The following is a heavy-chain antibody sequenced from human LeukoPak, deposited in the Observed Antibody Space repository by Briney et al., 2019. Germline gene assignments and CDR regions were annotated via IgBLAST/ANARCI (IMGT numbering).Heavy chain of an antibody. CDR1: GGSFSGYY. CDR3: ARRLNTSYYDFWSGQPQHSYFGY. V-gene: IGHV4-34*01. D-gene: IGHD3-3*01. J-gene: IGHJ4*02. Sequence: SETLSLTCAVYGGSFSGYYWSWIRQPPGKGLEWIGEINHSGSTNYNPSLKSRVTISVDTSKNQFSLKLSSVTAADTAVYYCARRLNTSYYDFWSGQPQHSYFGYWGQGTLVTVSS. CDR2: INHSGST.